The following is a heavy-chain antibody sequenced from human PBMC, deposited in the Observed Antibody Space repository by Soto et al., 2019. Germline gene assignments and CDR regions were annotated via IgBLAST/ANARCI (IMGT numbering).Heavy chain of an antibody. Sequence: SDTLSLTYALYGGSFSGHYWSGIRQPPGKGLEWIGEINHSGGTSYNPSLKSRVTISVDTSKMQVSLKLSCVTAADTAVYFRARGTPSPRIVGSSNGPWFDPWGQGTLVGVSS. CDR2: INHSGGT. V-gene: IGHV4-34*01. D-gene: IGHD1-26*01. CDR3: ARGTPSPRIVGSSNGPWFDP. CDR1: GGSFSGHY. J-gene: IGHJ5*02.